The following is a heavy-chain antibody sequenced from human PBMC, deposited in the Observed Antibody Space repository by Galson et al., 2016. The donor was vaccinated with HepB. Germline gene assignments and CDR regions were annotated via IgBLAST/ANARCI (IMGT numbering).Heavy chain of an antibody. D-gene: IGHD4-11*01. CDR2: INYSGTT. V-gene: IGHV4-31*03. J-gene: IGHJ6*04. CDR3: ARVLTKEYYYYGMDV. Sequence: TLSLTCTVSGDFISNGPYYWTWIRQHPGKGLEWIWYINYSGTTYYNLSLKSRVTISIDASKNLFFLKLSSVTAADTAVYYCARVLTKEYYYYGMDVWGKGTTVTVSS. CDR1: GDFISNGPYY.